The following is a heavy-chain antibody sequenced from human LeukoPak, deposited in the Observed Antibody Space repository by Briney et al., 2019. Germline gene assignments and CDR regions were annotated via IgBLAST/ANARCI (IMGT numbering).Heavy chain of an antibody. CDR1: GDSVSTGSAA. J-gene: IGHJ5*01. Sequence: SQTLSLTCAISGDSVSTGSAAWNWIRQSPSRGLEWLGKTYYRSKWYNDYAVSVKGRITVKADTSKNQFSLQLNSVTPEDTAVYFCARDVNWCDSWGQGTLVTVSS. CDR3: ARDVNWCDS. CDR2: TYYRSKWYN. V-gene: IGHV6-1*01.